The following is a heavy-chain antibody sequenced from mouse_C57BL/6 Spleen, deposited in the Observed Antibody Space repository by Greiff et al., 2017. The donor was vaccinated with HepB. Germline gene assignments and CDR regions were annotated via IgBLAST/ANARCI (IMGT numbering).Heavy chain of an antibody. CDR2: ISSGSSTI. CDR3: ASRTTVVAPYAMDY. Sequence: EVQGVESGGGLVKPGGSLKLSCAASGFTFSDYGMHWVRQAPEKGLEWVAYISSGSSTIYYADTVKGRFTISRDNAKNTLFLQMTSLRSEDTAMYYCASRTTVVAPYAMDYWGQGTSVTVSS. J-gene: IGHJ4*01. V-gene: IGHV5-17*01. CDR1: GFTFSDYG. D-gene: IGHD1-1*01.